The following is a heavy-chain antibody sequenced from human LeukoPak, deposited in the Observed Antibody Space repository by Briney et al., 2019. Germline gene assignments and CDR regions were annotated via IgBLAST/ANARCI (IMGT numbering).Heavy chain of an antibody. V-gene: IGHV1-2*02. J-gene: IGHJ6*03. CDR2: INPNSGGT. Sequence: GASVKVSCKASGYTFTGYYMHWVRQAPGQGLEWMGWINPNSGGTNYAQKFQGRVTMTRDTSISTAYMELSRLRSDDTAVYYCARAPGDDHGPYYYYYYMDVWGKGTTVTVSS. CDR1: GYTFTGYY. CDR3: ARAPGDDHGPYYYYYYMDV. D-gene: IGHD4-17*01.